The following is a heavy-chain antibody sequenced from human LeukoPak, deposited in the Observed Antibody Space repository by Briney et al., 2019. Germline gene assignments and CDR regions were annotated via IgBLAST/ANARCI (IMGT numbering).Heavy chain of an antibody. V-gene: IGHV3-23*01. J-gene: IGHJ4*02. D-gene: IGHD2/OR15-2a*01. CDR1: GFSFSSSA. Sequence: GGSLRLSCAASGFSFSSSAMTWVRQAPGKGLEWVSAVSPSAVSTYYADSVKGRFTVSRDNAKNTLYLQMNSLRTEDTAVYYCAKNFLAFVAYDSWGQGTLVTVSS. CDR2: VSPSAVST. CDR3: AKNFLAFVAYDS.